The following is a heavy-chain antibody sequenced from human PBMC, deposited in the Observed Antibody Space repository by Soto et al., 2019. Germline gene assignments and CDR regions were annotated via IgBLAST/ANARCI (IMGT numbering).Heavy chain of an antibody. CDR1: GFTFNTYA. CDR2: ISGSGGNT. J-gene: IGHJ4*02. D-gene: IGHD4-17*01. Sequence: GGSLRLSCAASGFTFNTYAMSWVRRAPGKGLEWVSAISGSGGNTYYGDSVKGRFTISRDNSKNTLYLQMNSLRAEDTAVYYCAKSPKSSTVTPFDYWGQGTLVTVSS. CDR3: AKSPKSSTVTPFDY. V-gene: IGHV3-23*01.